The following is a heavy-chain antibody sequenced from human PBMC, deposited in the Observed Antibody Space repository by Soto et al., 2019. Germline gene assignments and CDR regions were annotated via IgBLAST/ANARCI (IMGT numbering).Heavy chain of an antibody. CDR3: AKDIRDYVWGTPGMYDY. CDR2: ISWDGGST. CDR1: GFTFDDYT. D-gene: IGHD3-16*01. V-gene: IGHV3-43*01. Sequence: HPGGSLRLSCAASGFTFDDYTMHWVRQAPGKGLEWVSLISWDGGSTYYADSVKGRFTISRDNSKNSLYLQMNSLRTEDTALYYCAKDIRDYVWGTPGMYDYWGQGTLVTVSS. J-gene: IGHJ4*02.